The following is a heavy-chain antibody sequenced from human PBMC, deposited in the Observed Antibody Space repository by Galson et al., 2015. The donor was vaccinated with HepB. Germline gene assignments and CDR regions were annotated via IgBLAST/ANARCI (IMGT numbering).Heavy chain of an antibody. Sequence: SLRLSCAASGFTFDDYTMHWVRQAPGKGLEWVSLISWDGGSTYYADSVKGRFTISRDNSKNSLYLQMNSLRTEDTALYYCAKGGMVRGVILNWFDPWGQGTLVTVSS. D-gene: IGHD3-10*01. J-gene: IGHJ5*02. V-gene: IGHV3-43*01. CDR1: GFTFDDYT. CDR3: AKGGMVRGVILNWFDP. CDR2: ISWDGGST.